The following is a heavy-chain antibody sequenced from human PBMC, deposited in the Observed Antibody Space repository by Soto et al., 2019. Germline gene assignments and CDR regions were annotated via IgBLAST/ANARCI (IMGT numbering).Heavy chain of an antibody. CDR2: IYYSGIT. D-gene: IGHD1-20*01. CDR3: ARYKSNYYYGMDV. J-gene: IGHJ6*02. Sequence: SETLSLTCTVSGGSISSYYWSWIRQPPGKGLEWIGYIYYSGITNYNHSLKNRVNISVDKYKKQLSMKLSSVTAADTAVYYCARYKSNYYYGMDVWGQGTTVTVSS. CDR1: GGSISSYY. V-gene: IGHV4-59*01.